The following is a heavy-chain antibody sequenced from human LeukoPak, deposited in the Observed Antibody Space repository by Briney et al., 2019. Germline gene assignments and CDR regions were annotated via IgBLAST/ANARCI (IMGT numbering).Heavy chain of an antibody. Sequence: SETLSLTCTVSGDSISSYHWSWIRLPAGQGLEWIGHFYSTGNIHYNSSLKSRVTMSVDTSKNQFSLKLSSVTAADTAVYYCARSLGKGYYFDSWGQGTLVTVSS. CDR3: ARSLGKGYYFDS. J-gene: IGHJ4*02. D-gene: IGHD4-23*01. CDR1: GDSISSYH. CDR2: FYSTGNI. V-gene: IGHV4-4*07.